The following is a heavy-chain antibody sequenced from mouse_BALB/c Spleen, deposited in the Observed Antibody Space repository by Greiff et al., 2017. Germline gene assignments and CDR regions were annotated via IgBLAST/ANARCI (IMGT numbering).Heavy chain of an antibody. Sequence: QVQLKQSGAELVRPGTSVKVSCKASGYAFTNYLIEWVKQRPGQGLEWIGVINPGSGGTNYNEKFKGKATLTADKSSSTAYMQLSSLTSDDSAVYFCAREKAYYGKGYYAMDYWGQGTSVTVSS. CDR2: INPGSGGT. D-gene: IGHD2-10*01. J-gene: IGHJ4*01. V-gene: IGHV1-54*01. CDR3: AREKAYYGKGYYAMDY. CDR1: GYAFTNYL.